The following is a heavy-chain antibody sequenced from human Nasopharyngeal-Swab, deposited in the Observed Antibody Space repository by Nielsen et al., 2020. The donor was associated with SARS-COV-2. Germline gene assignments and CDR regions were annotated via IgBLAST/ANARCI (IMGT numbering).Heavy chain of an antibody. D-gene: IGHD3-22*01. V-gene: IGHV4-34*01. CDR3: ARGSTMNGYYGMDV. Sequence: ESLKISCAASGFTFSNYGMHWVRQSPGKGLECIGEINHSGSTNYNPSLKSRVTISVDTSKTQFSLKLSSVTAADTAVYYCARGSTMNGYYGMDVWGQGTTVTVSS. J-gene: IGHJ6*02. CDR1: GFTFSNYG. CDR2: INHSGST.